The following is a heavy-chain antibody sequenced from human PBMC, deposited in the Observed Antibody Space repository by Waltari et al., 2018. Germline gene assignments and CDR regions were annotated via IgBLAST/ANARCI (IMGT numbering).Heavy chain of an antibody. CDR1: GFTFTDAW. Sequence: EVQLVESGGGFVKPGGSLRLSCVASGFTFTDAWMSWVRQAPGKGLEWVGRIESTTEGVTVEYAAPAKDRFTISRDDSKTTLYLQMYSLQSEDTAVYYCASYSPWNDHWGQGTLVTVSS. CDR2: IESTTEGVTV. CDR3: ASYSPWNDH. V-gene: IGHV3-15*04. D-gene: IGHD1-1*01. J-gene: IGHJ4*02.